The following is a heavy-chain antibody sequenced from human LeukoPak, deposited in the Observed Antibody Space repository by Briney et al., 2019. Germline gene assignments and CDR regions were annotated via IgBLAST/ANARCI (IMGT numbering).Heavy chain of an antibody. D-gene: IGHD3-22*01. CDR1: GGSITGYY. CDR3: ASSYFYDGNRYFDY. CDR2: IYYTGST. J-gene: IGHJ4*02. Sequence: TSETLSLTCNVSGGSITGYYWNWIRQPPGKGLEWIGYIYYTGSTNSNPSLQSRLTISLDTSKKQFSLKLSSVTAADTAIYYCASSYFYDGNRYFDYWGQGALVTVSS. V-gene: IGHV4-59*08.